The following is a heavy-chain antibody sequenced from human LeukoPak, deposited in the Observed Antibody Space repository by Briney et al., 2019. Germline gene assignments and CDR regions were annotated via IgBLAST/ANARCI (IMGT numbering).Heavy chain of an antibody. CDR1: GFNLTDYW. CDR3: ARDWLAGNPYHAFDL. CDR2: IKEDGSEE. D-gene: IGHD3-22*01. V-gene: IGHV3-7*01. J-gene: IGHJ3*01. Sequence: TGGSLRLSCAASGFNLTDYWMSWVRQAPGKGLECVANIKEDGSEEYYVDSVKGRFSISRDNAKNSLYLQMNSLRAEDTAVYYCARDWLAGNPYHAFDLWGKGTMVTVSS.